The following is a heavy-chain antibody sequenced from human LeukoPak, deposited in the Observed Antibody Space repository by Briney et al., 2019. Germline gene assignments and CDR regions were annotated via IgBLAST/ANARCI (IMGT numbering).Heavy chain of an antibody. Sequence: SETLSLTCAVYGGSFSGDFWSWIRQPPGKGLEWIGYIYYSGSTNYNPSLKSRVTISVDTSKNQFSLKLSSVTAADTAVYYCARGGVRGVINYWGQGTLVTVSS. J-gene: IGHJ4*02. D-gene: IGHD3-10*01. CDR3: ARGGVRGVINY. CDR2: IYYSGST. CDR1: GGSFSGDF. V-gene: IGHV4-59*01.